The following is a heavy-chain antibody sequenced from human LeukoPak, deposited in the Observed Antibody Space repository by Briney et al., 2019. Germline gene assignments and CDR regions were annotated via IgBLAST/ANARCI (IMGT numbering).Heavy chain of an antibody. D-gene: IGHD6-13*01. J-gene: IGHJ6*03. V-gene: IGHV3-7*01. CDR1: GFTFSSYW. Sequence: GGSLRLSCAASGFTFSSYWMRWVRQAPGKGLEWVANIKQDGSEKYYVDSVKGRFTISRDNAKNSLYLQMNSLRAEDTAVYYCARNLPIWDSSSGNYYYMDVWGKGTTVTVSS. CDR3: ARNLPIWDSSSGNYYYMDV. CDR2: IKQDGSEK.